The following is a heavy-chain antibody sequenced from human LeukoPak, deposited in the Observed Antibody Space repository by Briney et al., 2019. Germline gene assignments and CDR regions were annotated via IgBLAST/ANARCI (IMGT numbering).Heavy chain of an antibody. D-gene: IGHD2-15*01. V-gene: IGHV4-39*07. CDR1: GGSISTNNYY. CDR3: AREGDYCSGGSCYWTWFDP. Sequence: SETLSLTCTVSGGSISTNNYYWGWIRQPPGNGLEWIGNIFYSGSTYYSPSLKSRVTISLDTSRNQFSLKLNSVTAADTAVYYCAREGDYCSGGSCYWTWFDPWGQGTLVTVSS. CDR2: IFYSGST. J-gene: IGHJ5*02.